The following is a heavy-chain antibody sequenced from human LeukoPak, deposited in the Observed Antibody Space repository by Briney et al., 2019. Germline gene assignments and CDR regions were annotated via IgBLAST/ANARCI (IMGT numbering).Heavy chain of an antibody. CDR1: GGSISSYY. V-gene: IGHV4-59*12. Sequence: SETLSLTCTVSGGSISSYYWSWIRQPPGKGLEWIGYIYHSGSTNYNPSLKSRVTISVDTSKNQFSLKLSSVTAADTAVYYCARGLRGAPSYWGQGTLVTVSS. CDR3: ARGLRGAPSY. J-gene: IGHJ4*02. D-gene: IGHD3-10*01. CDR2: IYHSGST.